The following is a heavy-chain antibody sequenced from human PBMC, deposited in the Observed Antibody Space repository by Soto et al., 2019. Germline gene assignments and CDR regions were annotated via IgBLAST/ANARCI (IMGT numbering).Heavy chain of an antibody. CDR2: IGGSGAGT. D-gene: IGHD6-19*01. Sequence: EVQLLESGGGLVQPGGSLRLSCAASGFTFSSYAMSWVRQAPGKGLEWVSGIGGSGAGTNYADSVKGRFTISRDNSKNTLYLQMSILRAEDTAVYYSARGGGIAVAGTHLDYWGQGTLVTVSS. CDR3: ARGGGIAVAGTHLDY. CDR1: GFTFSSYA. J-gene: IGHJ4*02. V-gene: IGHV3-23*01.